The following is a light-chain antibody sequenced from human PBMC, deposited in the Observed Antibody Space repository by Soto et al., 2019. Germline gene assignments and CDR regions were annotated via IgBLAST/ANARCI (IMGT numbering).Light chain of an antibody. CDR1: QSISSW. J-gene: IGKJ1*01. Sequence: DIQMTQSPSTLSASVGDRVTITCRPSQSISSWLSWYQQKPGKAPKVLIYKASSLESGVPSRFSGSGSGTEFTRTISNLQPEDFATYCCQHDNSWCSFGQGFKVEIK. CDR2: KAS. V-gene: IGKV1-5*03. CDR3: QHDNSWCS.